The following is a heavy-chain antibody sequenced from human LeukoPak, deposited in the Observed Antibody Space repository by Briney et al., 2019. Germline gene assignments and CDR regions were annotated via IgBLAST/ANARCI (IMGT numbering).Heavy chain of an antibody. D-gene: IGHD6-13*01. V-gene: IGHV1-69-2*01. Sequence: ASVKVSCKVSGYTFTDYYMHWVQQAPGKGLEWMGLVDPEDGETIYAEKFQGRVTITADTSIDTAYMELSSLRSEDTAVYYCATSSGIAAAGRPNWFDPGGEGTLVTVSS. J-gene: IGHJ5*02. CDR1: GYTFTDYY. CDR2: VDPEDGET. CDR3: ATSSGIAAAGRPNWFDP.